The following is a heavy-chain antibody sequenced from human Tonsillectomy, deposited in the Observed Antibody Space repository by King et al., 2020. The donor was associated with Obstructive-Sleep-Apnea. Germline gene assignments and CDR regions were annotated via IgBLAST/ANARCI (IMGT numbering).Heavy chain of an antibody. Sequence: MQLQESGPGLVKPSETLSLTCTVSGGSISSSSYYWGWIRQPPGKGLEWIGSIYYSGSTYYNPSLKSRVTISVDTSKNQFSLKLSSVTAADTAVYYCARPRDYDYVWGELGYWGQGTLVTVSS. D-gene: IGHD3-16*01. CDR3: ARPRDYDYVWGELGY. V-gene: IGHV4-39*01. CDR1: GGSISSSSYY. CDR2: IYYSGST. J-gene: IGHJ4*02.